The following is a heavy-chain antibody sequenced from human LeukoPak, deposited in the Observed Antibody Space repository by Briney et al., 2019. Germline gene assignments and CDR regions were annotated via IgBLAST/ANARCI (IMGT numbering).Heavy chain of an antibody. D-gene: IGHD3-9*01. CDR3: ARANAYYDILTGYSTNYYFDY. V-gene: IGHV1-3*03. CDR2: INAGNGNT. Sequence: ASVKVSCKASGYTFTSYAMHWVRQAPGQRLEWMGWINAGNGNTKYSQEFQGRVTITRDTSASTAYMELSSLRSEDMAVYYCARANAYYDILTGYSTNYYFDYRGQGTLVTVSS. CDR1: GYTFTSYA. J-gene: IGHJ4*02.